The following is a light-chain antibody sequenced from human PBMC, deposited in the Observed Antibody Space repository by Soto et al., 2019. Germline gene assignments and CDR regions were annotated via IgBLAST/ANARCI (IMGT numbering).Light chain of an antibody. Sequence: DIQMTQSPSSLSASVVDIVTITCRASQAISSYLAWYQQKPGRVPTLLIYAASTLQSGVPSRFSGSGSGTDFTLTISSLQPEDVATYYCQKYHSAPWTFGQGTKVEIK. J-gene: IGKJ1*01. CDR2: AAS. CDR1: QAISSY. V-gene: IGKV1-27*01. CDR3: QKYHSAPWT.